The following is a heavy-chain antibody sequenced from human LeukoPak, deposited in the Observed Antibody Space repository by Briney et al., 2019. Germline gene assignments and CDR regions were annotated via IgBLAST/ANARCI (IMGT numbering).Heavy chain of an antibody. D-gene: IGHD2-2*01. Sequence: AASVKVSCKASGYTFTSYYMHWVRQAPGQGLEWVGIINPSGGSTSYAQKFQGRVTMTRDTSTSTVYMELSSLRSEDTAVYYCARGGLGYCSSTSCSPLVDYFDYWGQGTLVTVSS. J-gene: IGHJ4*02. CDR2: INPSGGST. CDR1: GYTFTSYY. V-gene: IGHV1-46*01. CDR3: ARGGLGYCSSTSCSPLVDYFDY.